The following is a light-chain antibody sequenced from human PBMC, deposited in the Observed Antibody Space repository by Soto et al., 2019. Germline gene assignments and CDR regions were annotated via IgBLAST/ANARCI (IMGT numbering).Light chain of an antibody. CDR3: QQLNSYRRT. CDR2: AAS. J-gene: IGKJ1*01. Sequence: DIQLTQSPSFLSASVGDRVTITCRASQGIRSFLAWYQQKPGKAPKLLIYAASTLQSGVPSRFSGSGSGTEFALTISSLQPEDFATYYCQQLNSYRRTFGQGTKVEIK. V-gene: IGKV1-9*01. CDR1: QGIRSF.